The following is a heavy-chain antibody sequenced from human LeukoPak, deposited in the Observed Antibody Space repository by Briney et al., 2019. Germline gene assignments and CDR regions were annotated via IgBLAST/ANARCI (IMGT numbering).Heavy chain of an antibody. J-gene: IGHJ5*02. CDR2: IKPDGSAQ. D-gene: IGHD3-22*01. V-gene: IGHV3-7*01. Sequence: GGSLRLSCAASGFIFSNYWMSWVRQAPGKGLEWVATIKPDGSAQYYVDSVKGRFTISRDNAKNSLFLQINSLRAEDTAVYYCANGGTYSSGPWGQGTLVTVSS. CDR1: GFIFSNYW. CDR3: ANGGTYSSGP.